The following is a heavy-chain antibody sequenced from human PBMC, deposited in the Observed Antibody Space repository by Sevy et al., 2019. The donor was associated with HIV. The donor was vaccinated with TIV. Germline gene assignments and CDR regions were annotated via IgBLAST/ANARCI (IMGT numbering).Heavy chain of an antibody. CDR1: GFTFSSYA. CDR2: ISGSGGST. D-gene: IGHD6-19*01. J-gene: IGHJ4*02. CDR3: AKDKTAVAGTSHFDY. Sequence: GGSLRLSCAASGFTFSSYAMSWVRQAPGKGLEWVSAISGSGGSTYYADSVKGGFTISRGNSKNTLYLQMNSLRAEDTAVYYCAKDKTAVAGTSHFDYWGQGTLVTVSS. V-gene: IGHV3-23*01.